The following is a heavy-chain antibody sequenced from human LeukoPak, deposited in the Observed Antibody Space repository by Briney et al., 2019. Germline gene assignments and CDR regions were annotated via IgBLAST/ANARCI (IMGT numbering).Heavy chain of an antibody. CDR3: ARRGIAAAGIPYYFDY. Sequence: GESLKISCKGSGYSFTSYWIGWVRQMPGKGLEWMGIIYPGDSDTRYSPSFQGQVTISADKSISTAYLQWSSLKASDTAMYYCARRGIAAAGIPYYFDYWGQGTLVTVSS. D-gene: IGHD6-13*01. J-gene: IGHJ4*02. V-gene: IGHV5-51*01. CDR2: IYPGDSDT. CDR1: GYSFTSYW.